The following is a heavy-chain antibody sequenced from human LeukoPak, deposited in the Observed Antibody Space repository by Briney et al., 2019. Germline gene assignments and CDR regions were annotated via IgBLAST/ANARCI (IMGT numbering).Heavy chain of an antibody. CDR2: ISSSSYI. Sequence: GGSLRLSCAASGFTFSSYSMNWVRQAPGKGLEWVSSISSSSYIYYADSVKGRFTISRDNAKNSLYLQMNSLRAEDTAVYYCVKDLGGSGSYQYYFDYWGQGTLVTVSS. CDR1: GFTFSSYS. D-gene: IGHD3-10*01. V-gene: IGHV3-21*01. J-gene: IGHJ4*02. CDR3: VKDLGGSGSYQYYFDY.